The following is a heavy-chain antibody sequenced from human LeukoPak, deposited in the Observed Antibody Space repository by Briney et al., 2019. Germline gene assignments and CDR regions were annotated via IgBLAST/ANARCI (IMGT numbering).Heavy chain of an antibody. Sequence: PGGTLRLSCAASGFTFNAYSMNWVRQAPGKGLEWISHINSGTNDIYYADSVEGRFTISRDNARNSLFPQMNSLRADDTAIYYCARDQGGAGFDSWGQGTLVTVSS. CDR3: ARDQGGAGFDS. CDR1: GFTFNAYS. CDR2: INSGTNDI. V-gene: IGHV3-21*05. D-gene: IGHD4-17*01. J-gene: IGHJ4*02.